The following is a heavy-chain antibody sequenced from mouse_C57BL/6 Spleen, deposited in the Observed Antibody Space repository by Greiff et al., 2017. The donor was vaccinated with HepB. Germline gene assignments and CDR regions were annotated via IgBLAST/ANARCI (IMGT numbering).Heavy chain of an antibody. J-gene: IGHJ3*01. Sequence: EVQLQQSGPELVKPGASVKMSCKASGYTFTDYNMHWVKQSHGKSLEWIGYINPNNGGTSYNQKFKGKATLTVNKSSSTAYMELRSLTSEASAVYYCARGHYSNGFAYWGQGTLVTVSA. CDR3: ARGHYSNGFAY. V-gene: IGHV1-22*01. D-gene: IGHD2-5*01. CDR1: GYTFTDYN. CDR2: INPNNGGT.